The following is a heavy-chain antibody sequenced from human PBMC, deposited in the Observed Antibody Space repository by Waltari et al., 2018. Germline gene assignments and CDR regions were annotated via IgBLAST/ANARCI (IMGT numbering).Heavy chain of an antibody. J-gene: IGHJ4*02. CDR1: GYTFTRYA. D-gene: IGHD6-13*01. CDR2: INAGNGNT. CDR3: ARELAGYSSSWYWGGFDY. Sequence: QVQLVQSGAEVKKPGASVKVSCKASGYTFTRYAMHWLRQAPGHRLEWMGWINAGNGNTKYSQKFQGRVTITRDTSASTAYMELSSLRSEDTAVYYCARELAGYSSSWYWGGFDYWGQGTLVTVSS. V-gene: IGHV1-3*01.